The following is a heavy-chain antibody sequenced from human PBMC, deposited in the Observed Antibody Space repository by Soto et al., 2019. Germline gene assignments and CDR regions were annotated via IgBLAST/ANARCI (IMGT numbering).Heavy chain of an antibody. CDR3: AKFRGPSYSYYYMAV. CDR1: GFTFGTYA. J-gene: IGHJ6*03. Sequence: EVQLLESGGGLVQPGGSLRLSCAASGFTFGTYAMNWLRQAPGRGLECVSFISGSGRTTYYADSVKGRFTVSRDNSKNTMYLQMNSVRAEDTSLYYCAKFRGPSYSYYYMAVWGKGTTVTVSS. D-gene: IGHD3-16*01. V-gene: IGHV3-23*01. CDR2: ISGSGRTT.